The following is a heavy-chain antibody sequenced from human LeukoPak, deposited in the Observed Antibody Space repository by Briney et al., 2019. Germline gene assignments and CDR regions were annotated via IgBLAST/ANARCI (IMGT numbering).Heavy chain of an antibody. CDR3: AKDSTNPSSDYDYVWGSSGYYMDV. Sequence: PGGSLRLSCAASGFTFSSYAMSWVRQAPGKGLEWVSAISGSGGSTYYADSVKGRFTISRDNSKNTLYLQMNSLRAEDTAVYYCAKDSTNPSSDYDYVWGSSGYYMDVWGKGTTVTVSS. CDR2: ISGSGGST. D-gene: IGHD3-16*01. J-gene: IGHJ6*03. CDR1: GFTFSSYA. V-gene: IGHV3-23*01.